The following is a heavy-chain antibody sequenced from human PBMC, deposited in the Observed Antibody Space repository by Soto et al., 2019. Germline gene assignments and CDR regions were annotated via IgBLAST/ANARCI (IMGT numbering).Heavy chain of an antibody. CDR2: TYYRSKWYY. J-gene: IGHJ3*02. CDR3: ARGIAFDI. Sequence: KQSQTLSLTCGISGDSVSSNSAAWNWIRQSPSRGLEWLGRTYYRSKWYYDYASSVQSRITINPDTSKNLFSLHLDSVTPEDTAVYYCARGIAFDIWGQGTVVTVSS. D-gene: IGHD3-10*01. CDR1: GDSVSSNSAA. V-gene: IGHV6-1*01.